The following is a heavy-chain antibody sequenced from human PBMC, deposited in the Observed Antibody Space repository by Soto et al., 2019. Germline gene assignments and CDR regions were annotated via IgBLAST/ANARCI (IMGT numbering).Heavy chain of an antibody. Sequence: GGSLRLSCAASGFTFSSYAMHWVRQAPGKGLEWVAVISYDGSNKYYADSVKGRFTISRDNSKNTLYLQMNSLRAEDTAVYYCARDLKEYYYGSGSYLDYWGQGTLVTAPQ. D-gene: IGHD3-10*01. CDR3: ARDLKEYYYGSGSYLDY. V-gene: IGHV3-30-3*01. CDR2: ISYDGSNK. J-gene: IGHJ4*02. CDR1: GFTFSSYA.